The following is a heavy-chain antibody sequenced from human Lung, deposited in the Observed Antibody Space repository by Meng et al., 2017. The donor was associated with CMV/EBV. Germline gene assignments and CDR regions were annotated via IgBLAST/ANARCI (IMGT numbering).Heavy chain of an antibody. Sequence: ESXKISXAASGFMFSSYTMNWVRQAPGRGLEWVSSISSSSAYIFYADSVKGRFTISRDNAKNSLNLQMHSLRAEDTALYYCARGDYSGYDVPDYWGQGTXVTGAS. CDR3: ARGDYSGYDVPDY. CDR1: GFMFSSYT. V-gene: IGHV3-21*06. CDR2: ISSSSAYI. J-gene: IGHJ4*02. D-gene: IGHD5-12*01.